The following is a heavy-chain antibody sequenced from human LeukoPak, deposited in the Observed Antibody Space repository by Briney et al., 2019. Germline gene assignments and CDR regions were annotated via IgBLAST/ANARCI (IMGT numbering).Heavy chain of an antibody. Sequence: GGSLQISCQGSGSLFTSYCRGWGRQVPGKGGEGMWIIYAGDSDTKYSPSFQGQVTIPAHNSISTAYLQWSSLKASDTAIYSCASGGGGSSGYYPIYFDYWGQGTLVTLSS. J-gene: IGHJ4*02. CDR1: GSLFTSYC. CDR3: ASGGGGSSGYYPIYFDY. CDR2: IYAGDSDT. D-gene: IGHD3-22*01. V-gene: IGHV5-51*01.